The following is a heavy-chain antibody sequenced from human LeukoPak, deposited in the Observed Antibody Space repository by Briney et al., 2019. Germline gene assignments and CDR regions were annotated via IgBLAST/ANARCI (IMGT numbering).Heavy chain of an antibody. CDR3: ARDRYYYDSSGYYFPDIFDY. CDR1: GGTFSSYA. J-gene: IGHJ4*02. Sequence: GASVKVSCKASGGTFSSYAISWVRQAPGQGLEWMGGIIPIFGTANYAQKFQGRVTITADESTSTAYMELSSLRSEDTAVYYCARDRYYYDSSGYYFPDIFDYWGREPWSPSPQ. CDR2: IIPIFGTA. V-gene: IGHV1-69*13. D-gene: IGHD3-22*01.